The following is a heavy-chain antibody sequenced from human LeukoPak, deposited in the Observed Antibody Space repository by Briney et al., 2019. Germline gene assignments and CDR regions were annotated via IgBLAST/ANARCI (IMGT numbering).Heavy chain of an antibody. Sequence: GGSLRLSCAASGFTFSSYAMSWVRQAPGKGLEWVSAISDSGAYTYNADSVKGRFTISRDNSKNTLYLQMNSLRADDTAVYYCATGYGSGSSHKNWFDPWGQGTLVTVST. V-gene: IGHV3-23*01. CDR2: ISDSGAYT. J-gene: IGHJ5*02. CDR1: GFTFSSYA. D-gene: IGHD3-10*01. CDR3: ATGYGSGSSHKNWFDP.